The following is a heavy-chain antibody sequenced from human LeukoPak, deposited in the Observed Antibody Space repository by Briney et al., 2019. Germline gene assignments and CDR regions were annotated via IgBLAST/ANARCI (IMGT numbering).Heavy chain of an antibody. J-gene: IGHJ6*02. CDR2: ISAYNGNT. V-gene: IGHV1-18*01. D-gene: IGHD6-19*01. CDR3: AREKGSLYYYYGMVV. Sequence: GASVKVSCKASGYTFTSYGISWVRQAPGQGLEWMGWISAYNGNTNYAQKLQGRVTMTTDTSTSTAYMELRSLRSDDTAVYYCAREKGSLYYYYGMVVWGQGTTVTVSS. CDR1: GYTFTSYG.